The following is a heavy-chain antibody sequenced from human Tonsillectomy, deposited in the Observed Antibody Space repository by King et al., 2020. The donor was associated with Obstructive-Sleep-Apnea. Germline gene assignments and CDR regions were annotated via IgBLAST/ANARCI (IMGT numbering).Heavy chain of an antibody. D-gene: IGHD6-19*01. V-gene: IGHV6-1*01. CDR3: AVGTYSTGWLCFDS. CDR1: GDTVSSNSAT. J-gene: IGHJ4*02. Sequence: VQLQQSGPGLVKPSQTLSLTCAISGDTVSSNSATYNWIRQSPSRGLEWLGRTYYRSKWYHDYVVSVESRITINPDTSKNQFSLQLNSVTPEDTAVYYCAVGTYSTGWLCFDSWGQGTLVTVSS. CDR2: TYYRSKWYH.